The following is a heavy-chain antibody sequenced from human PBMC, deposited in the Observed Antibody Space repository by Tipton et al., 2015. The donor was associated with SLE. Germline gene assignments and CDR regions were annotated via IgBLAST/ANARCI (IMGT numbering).Heavy chain of an antibody. V-gene: IGHV4-28*01. CDR3: AGSGYDYLSWFDP. CDR1: GYTFTDNY. D-gene: IGHD5-12*01. Sequence: LVQSGAEVKKPGASVKVSCEASGYTFTDNYMHWFRQPPGKGLVWIGSIYYTGTTTYYNSFLKSRVTMSVDTSKNQFSLKLSSVTASVTAVYYCAGSGYDYLSWFDPWGQGTLVTVSS. CDR2: IYYTGTT. J-gene: IGHJ5*02.